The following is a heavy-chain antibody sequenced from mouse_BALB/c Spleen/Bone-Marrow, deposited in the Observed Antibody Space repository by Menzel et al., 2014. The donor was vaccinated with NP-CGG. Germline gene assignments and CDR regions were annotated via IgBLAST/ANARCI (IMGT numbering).Heavy chain of an antibody. CDR2: IDPSDSYT. CDR1: GYTFTSYW. J-gene: IGHJ1*01. V-gene: IGHV1S127*01. Sequence: VQLQQSGAELVKPGASVKMSCKASGYTFTSYWMHWVKQRPGQGLEWIGVIDPSDSYTSYNQKFKGKATLTVDTSSSTAYMQLSSLTSEDSAVDYCTRGEYDWYFDVWGAGTTVTVSS. D-gene: IGHD5-1*01. CDR3: TRGEYDWYFDV.